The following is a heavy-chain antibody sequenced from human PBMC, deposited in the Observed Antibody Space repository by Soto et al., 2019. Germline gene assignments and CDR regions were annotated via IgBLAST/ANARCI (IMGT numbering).Heavy chain of an antibody. Sequence: PSETLSLTCTVSGGSISSSNYWWGWIRQPPGKGLEWIGSIYYSGSTYYSPSLKSRVTISVDTSKNQFSLKVRSVTAADTAVYYCVGQPSAVAVLVRPDYWGQGTLVTVSS. CDR2: IYYSGST. CDR1: GGSISSSNYW. CDR3: VGQPSAVAVLVRPDY. D-gene: IGHD6-19*01. J-gene: IGHJ4*02. V-gene: IGHV4-39*01.